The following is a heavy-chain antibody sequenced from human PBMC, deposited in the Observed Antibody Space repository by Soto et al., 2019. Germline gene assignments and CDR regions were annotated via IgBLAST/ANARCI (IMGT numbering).Heavy chain of an antibody. Sequence: QPGGSLRLSCAASGFTFSSYAMHWVRQAPGKGLEWVAVISYDGSNKYYADSVKGRFTISRDNSKNTLYLQMNSLRAEDTAVYYCARVASYYGSGSYYNGKDYYYGMDVWGQGTTVTVSS. CDR1: GFTFSSYA. CDR2: ISYDGSNK. D-gene: IGHD3-10*01. V-gene: IGHV3-30-3*01. J-gene: IGHJ6*02. CDR3: ARVASYYGSGSYYNGKDYYYGMDV.